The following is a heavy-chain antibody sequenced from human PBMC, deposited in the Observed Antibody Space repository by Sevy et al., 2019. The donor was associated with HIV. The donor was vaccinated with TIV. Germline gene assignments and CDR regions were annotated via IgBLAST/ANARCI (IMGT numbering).Heavy chain of an antibody. D-gene: IGHD6-19*01. Sequence: SETLSLTCTVSGGSVSSGSYYWSWIRQPPGKGLEWIGYIYYSGSTNYNPSLKSRVTISVETSKNQFSLKLGSVTAADTAVYYCARDVGGYSSGWYPPGYYYYGMDVWGQGTTVTVSS. CDR1: GGSVSSGSYY. V-gene: IGHV4-61*01. J-gene: IGHJ6*02. CDR3: ARDVGGYSSGWYPPGYYYYGMDV. CDR2: IYYSGST.